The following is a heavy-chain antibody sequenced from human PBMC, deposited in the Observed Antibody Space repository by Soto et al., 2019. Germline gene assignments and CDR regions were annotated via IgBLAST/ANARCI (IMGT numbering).Heavy chain of an antibody. CDR2: ISGSGDDT. V-gene: IGHV3-23*01. Sequence: EVQLLDSGGGLVQPGGSLRLSCTVSGFTSSNFGMSWVRQAPGKGLEWVSGISGSGDDTYYADSVKGRFTISRDNSKNTLYLQMRSLRVDDTAVYYCTKAAEADWGQGTLVTVSS. CDR1: GFTSSNFG. CDR3: TKAAEAD. J-gene: IGHJ4*02.